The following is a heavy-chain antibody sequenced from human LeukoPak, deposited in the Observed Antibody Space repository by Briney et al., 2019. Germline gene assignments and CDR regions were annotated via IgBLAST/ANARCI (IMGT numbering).Heavy chain of an antibody. CDR2: IYYSGST. CDR3: ARSFDSGSYFFDY. CDR1: GGSVSSGSYY. J-gene: IGHJ4*02. V-gene: IGHV4-61*01. D-gene: IGHD3-10*01. Sequence: PSETLSLTCTVSGGSVSSGSYYWSWIRQPPGKGLEWIGYIYYSGSTNYNPSLKSRVTISVDTSRYQFSLKLSSVTAADTAVYYCARSFDSGSYFFDYWGQGTLVTVSS.